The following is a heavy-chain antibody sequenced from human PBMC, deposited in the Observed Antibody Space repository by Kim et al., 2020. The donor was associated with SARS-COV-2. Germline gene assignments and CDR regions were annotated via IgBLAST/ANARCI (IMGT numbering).Heavy chain of an antibody. J-gene: IGHJ4*02. CDR3: ATEGLSGRYDF. V-gene: IGHV3-48*02. Sequence: IYYKDSVRGRFSISRDNAKNSLYLQMNSLRDEDTAVYYCATEGLSGRYDFWGQGTLVTVSS. CDR2: I. D-gene: IGHD1-26*01.